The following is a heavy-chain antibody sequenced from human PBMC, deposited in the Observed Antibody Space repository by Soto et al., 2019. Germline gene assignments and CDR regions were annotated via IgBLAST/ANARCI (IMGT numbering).Heavy chain of an antibody. Sequence: SETLSLTCDVSGDFLTTYYWNWIRQSPGKGLEWIGYIFYGGHTNYNPSLRGRATISVDTSKNQFSLKLSSVTAADTDVYYCARSPQYSSGWNGGFDYWGQGTLVTVSS. CDR1: GDFLTTYY. V-gene: IGHV4-59*01. D-gene: IGHD6-19*01. J-gene: IGHJ4*02. CDR2: IFYGGHT. CDR3: ARSPQYSSGWNGGFDY.